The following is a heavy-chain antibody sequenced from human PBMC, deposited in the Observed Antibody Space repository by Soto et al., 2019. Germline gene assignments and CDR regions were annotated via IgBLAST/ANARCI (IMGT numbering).Heavy chain of an antibody. D-gene: IGHD4-17*01. CDR2: YIPIFGTA. J-gene: IGHJ4*02. Sequence: ASVKVSGKASGGPFSSYAISWVRQAPGQGLEWMGGYIPIFGTANYAQKFQGRVTITVDESTSTAYMELSRLRSEDTAVYYCARCHGYGDHPYYFDYCGQGTLVTVSS. V-gene: IGHV1-69*13. CDR1: GGPFSSYA. CDR3: ARCHGYGDHPYYFDY.